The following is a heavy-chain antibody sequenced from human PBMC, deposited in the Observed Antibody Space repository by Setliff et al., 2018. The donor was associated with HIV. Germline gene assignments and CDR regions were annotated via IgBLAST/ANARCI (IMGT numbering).Heavy chain of an antibody. CDR2: ISGYNGNT. J-gene: IGHJ4*02. V-gene: IGHV1-18*01. Sequence: GASVKVSCKASGYTFTRYGISWVRQAPGQGLEWMGWISGYNGNTKYVQKLQGRVTMTTDTSTSTVYMELRSLRSDDTAVYFCARSDWELVLSSFDYWGQGTQVTVSS. D-gene: IGHD1-26*01. CDR1: GYTFTRYG. CDR3: ARSDWELVLSSFDY.